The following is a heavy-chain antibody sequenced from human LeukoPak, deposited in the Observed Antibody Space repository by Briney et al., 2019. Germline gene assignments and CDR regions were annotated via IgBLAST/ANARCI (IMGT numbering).Heavy chain of an antibody. Sequence: GASVKVSCKASGYTFTDLTEYYIHRVRQAPGQGLEWMGWINPNNGGTKYAQKFQGRVTMTRDMSMNTAYMELSSLTSDDTAVYYCARRLGGSSEGYEFWGQGPLVTVSS. D-gene: IGHD1-26*01. CDR2: INPNNGGT. CDR3: ARRLGGSSEGYEF. V-gene: IGHV1-2*02. J-gene: IGHJ4*02. CDR1: GYTFTDLTEYY.